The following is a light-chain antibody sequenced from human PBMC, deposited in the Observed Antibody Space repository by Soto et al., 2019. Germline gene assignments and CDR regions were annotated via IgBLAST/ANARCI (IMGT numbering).Light chain of an antibody. CDR1: QSVSNNY. CDR3: QQYGSSPRT. Sequence: EIVLTQSPCTLSLSPGERATLSCRASQSVSNNYLAWYQQKPGQAPRLLIYGASNRATGIPDRFSGSSSGTDFTLTISRLEPEDSAVYYCQQYGSSPRTFGQGTKVDIK. V-gene: IGKV3-20*01. CDR2: GAS. J-gene: IGKJ1*01.